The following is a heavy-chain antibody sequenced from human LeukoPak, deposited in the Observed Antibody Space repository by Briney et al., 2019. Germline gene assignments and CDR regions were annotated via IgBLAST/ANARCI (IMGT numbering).Heavy chain of an antibody. CDR3: AGGGYTSSWASWFDP. Sequence: GGSLRLSCAASGFTFSSYGMHWVRQAPGKGLEWVAVIWYDGSNKYYADSVKGRFTISRDNSKNTLYLQMNSLRAEDTAVYYCAGGGYTSSWASWFDPWGQGTLVTVSS. D-gene: IGHD6-13*01. J-gene: IGHJ5*02. CDR1: GFTFSSYG. CDR2: IWYDGSNK. V-gene: IGHV3-33*01.